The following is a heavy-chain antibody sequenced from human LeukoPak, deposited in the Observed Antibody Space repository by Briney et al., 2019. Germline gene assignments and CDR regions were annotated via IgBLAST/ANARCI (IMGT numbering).Heavy chain of an antibody. CDR2: ISAYNGDT. J-gene: IGHJ4*02. D-gene: IGHD3-22*01. Sequence: ASVKVSCKASGYTFSSYGITWVRQAPGQGLEWMGWISAYNGDTKYAQNVQGRVTMTTYTSTSTAYMELRSLRSDDTAVYYCARGPYYYDSSGYYLDHWGQGTLVTVSS. CDR1: GYTFSSYG. CDR3: ARGPYYYDSSGYYLDH. V-gene: IGHV1-18*01.